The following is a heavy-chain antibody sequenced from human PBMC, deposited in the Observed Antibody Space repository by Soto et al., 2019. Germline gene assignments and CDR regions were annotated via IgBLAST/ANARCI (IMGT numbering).Heavy chain of an antibody. V-gene: IGHV4-59*01. CDR3: ARVGAGGXXSTHHDY. D-gene: IGHD2-15*01. J-gene: IGHJ4*02. CDR1: GVSISSYY. Sequence: SETLSLTCAVSGVSISSYYWSWIRQPPGKGLEWIGYVFYNEIINYNPSLKGRVTMSMEMSTNHFSLELRSVTAADTAVYFCARVGAGGXXSTHHDYWGPGALVTVSS. CDR2: VFYNEII.